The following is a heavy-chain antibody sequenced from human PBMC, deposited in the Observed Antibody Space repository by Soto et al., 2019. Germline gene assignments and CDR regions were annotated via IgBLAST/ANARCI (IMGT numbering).Heavy chain of an antibody. Sequence: QVQLVQSGAEVKKPGSSVKVSCKASGGTFGSYAISWVRQAPGQGLEWMGGIIPIPGTANYAQKFQGRVTIAADESTSTAYMELSSLRSEDTAVYYCARSQGSSTSLEIYYYYYYGMDVWGKGTTVTVSP. D-gene: IGHD2-2*01. CDR1: GGTFGSYA. V-gene: IGHV1-69*01. CDR2: IIPIPGTA. CDR3: ARSQGSSTSLEIYYYYYYGMDV. J-gene: IGHJ6*01.